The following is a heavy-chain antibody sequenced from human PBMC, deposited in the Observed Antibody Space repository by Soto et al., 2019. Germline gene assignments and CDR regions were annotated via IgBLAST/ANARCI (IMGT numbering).Heavy chain of an antibody. CDR1: GGSVIGYY. CDR3: ARDRYSGYDFTMGASEANWFDP. D-gene: IGHD5-12*01. V-gene: IGHV4-34*01. J-gene: IGHJ5*02. CDR2: INHSGST. Sequence: PSETLSLTCAVYGGSVIGYYCSWIRQPPGKGLEWIGEINHSGSTNYNPSLKSRVTISVDTSKNRFSLKLSSVTAADTAVYYCARDRYSGYDFTMGASEANWFDPWGQGTLVTVSS.